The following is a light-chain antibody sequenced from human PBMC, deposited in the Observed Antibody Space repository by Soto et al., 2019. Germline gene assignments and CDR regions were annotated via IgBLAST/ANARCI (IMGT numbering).Light chain of an antibody. CDR3: SSYSSSSTLV. Sequence: QSALTLPASVSGSPGQSITISCTGTSSDVDGYNYVSWYQQHPGKAPKLMIYDVSNRPSGVSNRFSGSKSGNTASLTISGLQAEDEADYYCSSYSSSSTLVFGGGTKLTVL. V-gene: IGLV2-14*01. CDR1: SSDVDGYNY. J-gene: IGLJ2*01. CDR2: DVS.